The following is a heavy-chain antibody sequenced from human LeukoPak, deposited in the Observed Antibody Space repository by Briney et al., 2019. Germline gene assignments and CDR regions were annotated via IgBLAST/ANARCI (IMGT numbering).Heavy chain of an antibody. CDR2: IIPIFGTA. Sequence: SVKVSCKASGGTFSSYAISWVRQAPGQGLEWMGGIIPIFGTANYAQKLQGRVTITTDESTSTAYMELSSLRSEDTAVYYCARGAGAAAGQYYYYYMDVWGKGTTVTVSS. V-gene: IGHV1-69*05. CDR3: ARGAGAAAGQYYYYYMDV. D-gene: IGHD6-13*01. CDR1: GGTFSSYA. J-gene: IGHJ6*03.